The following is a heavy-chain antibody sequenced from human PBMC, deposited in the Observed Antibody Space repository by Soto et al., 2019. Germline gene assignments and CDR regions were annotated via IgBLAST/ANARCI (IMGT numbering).Heavy chain of an antibody. Sequence: GGSLRLSCAASGFTFRSYGMHWVRQAPGKGLEWVAVIWYDGSNKYYADSVKGRFTISRDNSKNTLYLQMNSLRAEDTAVYYCARDFVSCYPRYYYYCMYVWGRGSTVTGSS. J-gene: IGHJ6*02. CDR1: GFTFRSYG. CDR3: ARDFVSCYPRYYYYCMYV. CDR2: IWYDGSNK. D-gene: IGHD3-22*01. V-gene: IGHV3-33*01.